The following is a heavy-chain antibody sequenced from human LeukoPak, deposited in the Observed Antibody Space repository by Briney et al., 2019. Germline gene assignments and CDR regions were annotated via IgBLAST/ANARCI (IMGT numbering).Heavy chain of an antibody. CDR3: AKDSKGYSSGWDLDY. J-gene: IGHJ4*02. CDR2: ISGSGDNT. Sequence: GGSLRLSCAASGFTFSTYAMTWVRQAPGKVLEWVSTISGSGDNTYYADSVKGRFTISRDNSKNTLYLQMNSLRAEDTALYYCAKDSKGYSSGWDLDYWGQGTLVTVSS. D-gene: IGHD6-19*01. V-gene: IGHV3-23*01. CDR1: GFTFSTYA.